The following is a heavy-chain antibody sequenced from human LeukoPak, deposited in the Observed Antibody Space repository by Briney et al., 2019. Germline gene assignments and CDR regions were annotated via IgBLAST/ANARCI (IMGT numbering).Heavy chain of an antibody. Sequence: GGSLRLSCAASGSTFSSYAMHWVGQAPGKGLEYVSAITTNGDKTYYGNSVKGRFTISRDNSKSTLYLQMGSLTIEDMAVYYCARGGATTLFDYWGQGTLVTVSS. CDR3: ARGGATTLFDY. V-gene: IGHV3-64*01. CDR2: ITTNGDKT. CDR1: GSTFSSYA. J-gene: IGHJ4*02. D-gene: IGHD1-26*01.